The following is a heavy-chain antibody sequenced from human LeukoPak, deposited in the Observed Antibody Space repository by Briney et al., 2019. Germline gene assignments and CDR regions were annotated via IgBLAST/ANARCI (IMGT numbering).Heavy chain of an antibody. CDR1: GGTFSSYA. J-gene: IGHJ6*03. Sequence: ASVKVSCKASGGTFSSYAISWVRQAPGQGLEWMGGIIPIFGTANYAQKFQGRVTITTDESTSTAYMELSSLRSEDTAVYYCARANCSSTSCYSKGLYYYYYMDVWGKGTTVTVSS. D-gene: IGHD2-2*02. CDR2: IIPIFGTA. CDR3: ARANCSSTSCYSKGLYYYYYMDV. V-gene: IGHV1-69*05.